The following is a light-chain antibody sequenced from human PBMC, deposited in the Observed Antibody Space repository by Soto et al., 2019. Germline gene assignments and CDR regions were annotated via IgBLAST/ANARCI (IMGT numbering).Light chain of an antibody. CDR3: QVWDSSSDHVV. Sequence: SYELTQPPSVSVAPGKTARITCGGNNIGSKSVHWYQQKPGQAPVLVIYYASDRPSGIPERFSGSNSGNTATLTISRGEAGDEADYYCQVWDSSSDHVVFGGGTKLTVL. V-gene: IGLV3-21*04. J-gene: IGLJ2*01. CDR2: YAS. CDR1: NIGSKS.